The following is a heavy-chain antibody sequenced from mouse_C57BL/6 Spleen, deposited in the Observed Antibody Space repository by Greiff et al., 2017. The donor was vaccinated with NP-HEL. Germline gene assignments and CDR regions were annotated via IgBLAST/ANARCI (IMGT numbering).Heavy chain of an antibody. CDR3: ARYYSKDYAMDY. V-gene: IGHV1-52*01. J-gene: IGHJ4*01. CDR2: IDPSDSET. CDR1: GYTFTSYW. Sequence: QVQLQQPGAGLVRPGSSVKLSCKASGYTFTSYWMHWVKQRPIQGLEWIGNIDPSDSETHYNQKFKDKATLTVDKSSSTAYMQLSSLTSEDSAVYYCARYYSKDYAMDYWGQGTSVTVSS. D-gene: IGHD2-5*01.